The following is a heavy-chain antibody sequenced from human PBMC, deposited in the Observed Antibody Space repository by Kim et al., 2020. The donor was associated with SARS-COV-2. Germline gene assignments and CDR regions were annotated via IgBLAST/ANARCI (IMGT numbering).Heavy chain of an antibody. CDR1: GFTFSSYW. J-gene: IGHJ6*02. V-gene: IGHV3-74*01. CDR3: ARVYGDYDYYYYYGMDV. Sequence: GGSLRLSCAASGFTFSSYWMHWVRQAPGKGLVWVSRINSGGSSTSYADSVKGRFTISRDNAKNTLYLQMNSLRAEDTAVYYCARVYGDYDYYYYYGMDVWGQGTTVTVSS. CDR2: INSGGSST. D-gene: IGHD4-17*01.